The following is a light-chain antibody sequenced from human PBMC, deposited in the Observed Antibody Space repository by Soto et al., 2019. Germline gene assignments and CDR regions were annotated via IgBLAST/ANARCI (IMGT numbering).Light chain of an antibody. Sequence: QSALTQPASVSGSLGQSITISCTGTSSDIGGFNYVSWYQHHPAKAPKLIIYEVGYRPSGVSNRFSGSKSGNTASLTISGLLAEDEADYYCYSYTSDNTPWVFGGGTKLTVL. J-gene: IGLJ2*01. CDR3: YSYTSDNTPWV. CDR2: EVG. CDR1: SSDIGGFNY. V-gene: IGLV2-14*01.